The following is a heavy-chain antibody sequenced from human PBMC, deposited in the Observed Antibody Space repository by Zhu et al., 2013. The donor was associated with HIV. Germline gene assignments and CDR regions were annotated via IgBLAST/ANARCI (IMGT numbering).Heavy chain of an antibody. V-gene: IGHV1-46*01. CDR3: ASITVTSYY. CDR1: GGTFSTFS. J-gene: IGHJ4*02. CDR2: INPSGDTT. D-gene: IGHD4-17*01. Sequence: QVQLVQSGAEVRKPESSVKVSCKASGGTFSTFSISWVRQAPGQGLEWMGVINPSGDTTSYAQKFQDRLTVTRDTSTSTLYMELSSLTSEDTAVYYCASITVTSYYWGQGTLVTVSS.